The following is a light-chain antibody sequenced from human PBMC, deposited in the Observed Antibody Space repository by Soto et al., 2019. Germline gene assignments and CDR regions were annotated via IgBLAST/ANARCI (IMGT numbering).Light chain of an antibody. J-gene: IGLJ3*02. V-gene: IGLV2-8*01. Sequence: QSVLTQPPSASGSPGQSVTISCTGTSSDVGGYNYVSWYQQHPGKAPKLMIYEVSKRPSGVPDRFSGSKSGNTASLTVSGLQAEDEADYYCSSYAGSNILGFGGGTKVTVL. CDR3: SSYAGSNILG. CDR1: SSDVGGYNY. CDR2: EVS.